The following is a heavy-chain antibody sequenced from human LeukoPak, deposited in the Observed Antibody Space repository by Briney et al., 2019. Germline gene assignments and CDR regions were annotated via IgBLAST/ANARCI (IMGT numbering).Heavy chain of an antibody. CDR2: INPTSGGR. CDR3: AGGGESLTGYYRLGGL. Sequence: ASVKVSRKSSGYTFDVYYIHWARLAPAPGHEWMGWINPTSGGRNDAQRFQGRVTMTKDTSISTAYMDLDSLRFDDTAVYYCAGGGESLTGYYRLGGLWGQGTLVTVSS. V-gene: IGHV1-2*02. J-gene: IGHJ4*02. CDR1: GYTFDVYY. D-gene: IGHD3-9*01.